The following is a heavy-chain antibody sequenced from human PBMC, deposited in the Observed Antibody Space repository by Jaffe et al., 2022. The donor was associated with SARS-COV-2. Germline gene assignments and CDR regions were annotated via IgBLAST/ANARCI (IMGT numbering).Heavy chain of an antibody. CDR3: ARPSGSWEYYQH. Sequence: QVQLVQSGAEVKKPGASVRVSCKVSGYTFTTFAIHWLRQAPGQRPEWLGWINVDKDITRYSPNFQGRVTITRDTSASTAYMELSSLRSEDTAVYYCARPSGSWEYYQHWGQGTLVTVSS. CDR1: GYTFTTFA. D-gene: IGHD6-13*01. CDR2: INVDKDIT. J-gene: IGHJ1*01. V-gene: IGHV1-3*01.